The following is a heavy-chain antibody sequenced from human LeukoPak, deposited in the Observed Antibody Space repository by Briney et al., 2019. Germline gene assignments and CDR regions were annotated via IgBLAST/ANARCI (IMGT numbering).Heavy chain of an antibody. CDR3: AKGGGSSWYIRYYYYYYYMDV. Sequence: PGGSLRLSCAASGFTFSSYAMSWVRQAPGKGLEWVSAISGSGGSTYYADSVKGRFTISRDNSKNTLYLQMNSLRAEDTAVYCCAKGGGSSWYIRYYYYYYYMDVWGKGTTVTVSS. D-gene: IGHD6-13*01. CDR2: ISGSGGST. CDR1: GFTFSSYA. J-gene: IGHJ6*03. V-gene: IGHV3-23*01.